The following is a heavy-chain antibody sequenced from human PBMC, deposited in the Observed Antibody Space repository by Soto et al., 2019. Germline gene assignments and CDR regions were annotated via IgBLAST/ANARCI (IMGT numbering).Heavy chain of an antibody. J-gene: IGHJ5*02. Sequence: EVQLVQSGAEVKKAGESLKISCKGSGYSFSNNWVGWVRQMPGKGLEWMGIMHPGDSDTRYSPSFQGQVTISADKSINTAYRQWSSLKPSARAMYYCARHNRYSSTWFEGWFDPWGQGTLVTVSS. CDR3: ARHNRYSSTWFEGWFDP. V-gene: IGHV5-51*03. D-gene: IGHD6-13*01. CDR1: GYSFSNNW. CDR2: MHPGDSDT.